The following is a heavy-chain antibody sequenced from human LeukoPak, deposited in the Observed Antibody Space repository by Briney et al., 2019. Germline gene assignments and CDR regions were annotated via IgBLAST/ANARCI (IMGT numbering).Heavy chain of an antibody. CDR2: IYHSGST. V-gene: IGHV4-4*02. CDR1: GGSISSSNW. CDR3: ARVEYSYGYGYYYYMDV. Sequence: SETLSLTCAVSGGSISSSNWWSWVRQPPGKGLEWIGEIYHSGSTNYNPSLKSRVTTSVDKSKNQFSLKLSSVTAADTAVYYCARVEYSYGYGYYYYMDVWGKGTTVTVSS. J-gene: IGHJ6*03. D-gene: IGHD5-18*01.